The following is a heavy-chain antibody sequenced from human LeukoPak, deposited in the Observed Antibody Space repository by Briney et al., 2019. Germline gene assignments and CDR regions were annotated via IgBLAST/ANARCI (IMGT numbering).Heavy chain of an antibody. CDR1: GFTFSSYA. CDR3: ARDRVTGAFDI. V-gene: IGHV3-23*01. Sequence: PGGSLRLSCAASGFTFSSYAMSWVRQAPGKGLEWVSLISDSGGSTNYADSVKGRFTISRDNAKNSLYLQVNSLRDEDTAVYYCARDRVTGAFDIWGQGTLVTVSS. D-gene: IGHD3-10*01. J-gene: IGHJ3*02. CDR2: ISDSGGST.